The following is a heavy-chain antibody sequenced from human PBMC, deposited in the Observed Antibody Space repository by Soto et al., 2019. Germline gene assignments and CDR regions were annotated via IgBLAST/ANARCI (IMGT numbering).Heavy chain of an antibody. Sequence: QVQLVQSGAEVKKPGASVKVSCKASGYTFTSYYMHWVRQAPGQGLEWMGIINPSGGSTSYAQKYQGRVPMASDTSTSTVYMELSSLRSEDTAVYYCARVCCGSYTFDYWGQGTLVTVSS. J-gene: IGHJ4*02. CDR1: GYTFTSYY. D-gene: IGHD1-26*01. CDR2: INPSGGST. CDR3: ARVCCGSYTFDY. V-gene: IGHV1-46*01.